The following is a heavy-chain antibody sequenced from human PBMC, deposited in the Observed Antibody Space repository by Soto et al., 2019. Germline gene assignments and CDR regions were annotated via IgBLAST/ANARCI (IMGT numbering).Heavy chain of an antibody. CDR3: ARGDTLRYFDWFPNPLHY. J-gene: IGHJ4*02. D-gene: IGHD3-9*01. CDR2: INPNSGGT. CDR1: GYTFTGYY. V-gene: IGHV1-2*04. Sequence: ASVKVCKASGYTFTGYYIHWVRQAPGQGLEWMGWINPNSGGTNYAQKFQGWVTMTRDTSISTAYMELSRLRSDDTAVYYCARGDTLRYFDWFPNPLHYWGQGTLVTVSS.